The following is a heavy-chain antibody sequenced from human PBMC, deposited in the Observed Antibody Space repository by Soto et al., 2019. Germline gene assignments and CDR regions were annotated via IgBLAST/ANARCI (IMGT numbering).Heavy chain of an antibody. Sequence: EVQLLESGGGLVQPGGSLRLSCAASGFTFSSYAMSWVRQAPGKGLEWVSAISGSGGSTYYADSVKGRFTISRDNSKNTLYLQMNSLRAEDTAVYYCAKGTYDFWSGYYKTYYYYGMDVWGQGTTVTVSS. CDR1: GFTFSSYA. CDR2: ISGSGGST. D-gene: IGHD3-3*01. V-gene: IGHV3-23*01. CDR3: AKGTYDFWSGYYKTYYYYGMDV. J-gene: IGHJ6*02.